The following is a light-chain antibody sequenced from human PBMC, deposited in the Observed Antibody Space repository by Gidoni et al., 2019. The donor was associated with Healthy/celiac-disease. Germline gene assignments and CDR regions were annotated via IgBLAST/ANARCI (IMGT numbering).Light chain of an antibody. Sequence: EIVMTQSPATLSVSPGERATLSCRASQSGSSNLAWYQQKPGQAPRLLIYGASTRATGIPARFSGSGSGTEFTLTISSLQSEDFAVYYCQQYNNWLMCSFGQGTKLEIK. CDR2: GAS. CDR3: QQYNNWLMCS. V-gene: IGKV3-15*01. CDR1: QSGSSN. J-gene: IGKJ2*04.